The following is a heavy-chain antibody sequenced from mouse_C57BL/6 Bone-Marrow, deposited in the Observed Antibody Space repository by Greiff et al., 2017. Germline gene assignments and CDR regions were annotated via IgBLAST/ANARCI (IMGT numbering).Heavy chain of an antibody. V-gene: IGHV1-52*01. CDR1: GYTFTSYW. CDR3: ARLEATRDFDY. Sequence: VQLQQPGAELVRPGSSVKLSCKASGYTFTSYWMHWVKQRPIQGLEWIGNIDPSDIETHYNQKFKDKATLTVDKSSSTAYMQLSSLTSEDSAVYYCARLEATRDFDYWGQGTTLTVSS. CDR2: IDPSDIET. J-gene: IGHJ2*01. D-gene: IGHD6-1*01.